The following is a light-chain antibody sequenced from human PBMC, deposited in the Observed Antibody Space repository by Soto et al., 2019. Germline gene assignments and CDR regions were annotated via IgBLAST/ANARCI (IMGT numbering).Light chain of an antibody. CDR1: QSVLDISNNKNY. J-gene: IGKJ2*01. Sequence: DIVMTQSPDSLAVSLGERATINCKSSQSVLDISNNKNYLAWYQQKPRQPPKLLIYWASARESGVPDGFSGSGSGTDFTLTISSLQAEDVAVYYCQQYYRTPPTFGQGTKLEVK. V-gene: IGKV4-1*01. CDR2: WAS. CDR3: QQYYRTPPT.